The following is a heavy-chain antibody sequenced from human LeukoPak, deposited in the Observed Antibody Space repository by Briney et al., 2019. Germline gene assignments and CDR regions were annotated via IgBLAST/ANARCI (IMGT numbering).Heavy chain of an antibody. D-gene: IGHD3-22*01. CDR1: GFTFSSYA. CDR3: AKVTYYYDSSGYYADAFDI. Sequence: GGSLRLSCAASGFTFSSYAMSWARQAPGKGLEWVSAISGSGGSTYYADSVKGRFTISRDNSKNTLYLQMNSLRAEDTAVYYCAKVTYYYDSSGYYADAFDIWGQGTMVTVSS. V-gene: IGHV3-23*01. J-gene: IGHJ3*02. CDR2: ISGSGGST.